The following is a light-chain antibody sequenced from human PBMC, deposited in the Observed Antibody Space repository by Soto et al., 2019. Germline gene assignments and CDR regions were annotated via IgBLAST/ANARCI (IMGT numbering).Light chain of an antibody. V-gene: IGKV3-15*01. CDR2: GAS. Sequence: EIVMTQSPDTLSVSPGESATLSCRARQSISNNLAWYQQKPGQAPRRLIYGASTRTTGIPARFSGSGSGTEFTLTISSLQSEDFAVYYCQQYNNWPYTFAQGTKLEI. J-gene: IGKJ2*01. CDR3: QQYNNWPYT. CDR1: QSISNN.